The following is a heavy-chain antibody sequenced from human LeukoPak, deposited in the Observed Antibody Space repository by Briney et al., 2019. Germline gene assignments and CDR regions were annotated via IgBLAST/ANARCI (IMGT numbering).Heavy chain of an antibody. V-gene: IGHV4-39*01. CDR1: GGSISSSSYY. CDR2: IYYSGST. Sequence: SETLSLTCTVSGGSISSSSYYWGWIRQPPGKGLGWIGSIYYSGSTYYNPSLKSRVTISVDTSKNQFSLKLSSVTAADTAVYYCAGDSSGYYYWGQGTLVTVSS. CDR3: AGDSSGYYY. J-gene: IGHJ4*02. D-gene: IGHD3-22*01.